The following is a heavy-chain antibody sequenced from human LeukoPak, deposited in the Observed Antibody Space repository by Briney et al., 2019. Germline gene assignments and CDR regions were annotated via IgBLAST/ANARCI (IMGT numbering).Heavy chain of an antibody. CDR2: VYFSGST. V-gene: IGHV4-39*01. Sequence: SETLSLTCTVSGASIRSRSYYWGWIRQPPGKGLEWIGTVYFSGSTFSNPSLKSRVTISVDTSKNQFTLKLSSVTAADTAVYYCARHDCYASGSHFDHWGQGTLVSVSS. CDR1: GASIRSRSYY. J-gene: IGHJ4*02. D-gene: IGHD3-10*01. CDR3: ARHDCYASGSHFDH.